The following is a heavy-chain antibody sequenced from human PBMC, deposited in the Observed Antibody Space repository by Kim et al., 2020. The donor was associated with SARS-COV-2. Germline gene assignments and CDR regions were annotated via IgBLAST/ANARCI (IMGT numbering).Heavy chain of an antibody. D-gene: IGHD1-26*01. V-gene: IGHV4-39*01. CDR1: GGSISSSSYY. Sequence: SETLSLTCTVSGGSISSSSYYWGWIRQPPGKGLEWIGSIYYSGSTYYNPSLKSRVTISVDTSKNQFSLKLSSVTAADTAVYYCARHAVGAIPSYFDYWGQGTLVTVSS. CDR2: IYYSGST. J-gene: IGHJ4*02. CDR3: ARHAVGAIPSYFDY.